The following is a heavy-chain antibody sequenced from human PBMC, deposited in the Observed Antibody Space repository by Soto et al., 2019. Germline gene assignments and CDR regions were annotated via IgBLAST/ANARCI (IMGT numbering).Heavy chain of an antibody. Sequence: KVSGYSFINYAMHWGRQAPGQKLEWMGWMNAGNGNTKYSEKFQGRLTISRDTSANTAYMELSSLKSEDTAVYYCTREGALAENWFDPWGQGTLVTVSS. CDR3: TREGALAENWFDP. CDR1: GYSFINYA. V-gene: IGHV1-3*01. CDR2: MNAGNGNT. D-gene: IGHD6-19*01. J-gene: IGHJ5*02.